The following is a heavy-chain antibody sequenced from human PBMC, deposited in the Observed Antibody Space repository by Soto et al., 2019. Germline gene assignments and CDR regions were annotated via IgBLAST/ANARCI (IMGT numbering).Heavy chain of an antibody. CDR1: VECFSGYY. Sequence: SLTLSLTSSVYVECFSGYYWNWIREPPGKGLEWIGEIDHSGYTNYNPSLKSRVTISVDTSKNQFSLRLTSVTAADSAVYYCVRVRDRFDPWVQGPLVTVSS. CDR3: VRVRDRFDP. CDR2: IDHSGYT. V-gene: IGHV4-34*01. J-gene: IGHJ5*02.